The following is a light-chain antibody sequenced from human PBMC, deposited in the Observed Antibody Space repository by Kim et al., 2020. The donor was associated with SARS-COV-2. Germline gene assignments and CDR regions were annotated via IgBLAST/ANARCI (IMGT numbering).Light chain of an antibody. CDR3: QVWDSSTEE. CDR2: RDS. V-gene: IGLV3-9*01. Sequence: SYELTQPLSVSVALGQTARITCGGNNIGSKNVHWYQQKPGQAPVLVIYRDSNRPSGIPERFSGSSSGNTATLTISRAQAGDEADYYCQVWDSSTEEFGGATQLTVL. CDR1: NIGSKN. J-gene: IGLJ3*02.